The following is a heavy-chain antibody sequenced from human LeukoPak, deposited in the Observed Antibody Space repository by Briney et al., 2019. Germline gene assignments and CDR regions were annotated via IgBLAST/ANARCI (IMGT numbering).Heavy chain of an antibody. J-gene: IGHJ4*02. V-gene: IGHV3-53*01. CDR1: GFTVNSNY. D-gene: IGHD5-18*01. CDR2: IYSDGNT. Sequence: RGSLRLSCAASGFTVNSNYMSWVRQAPGRGLEWVSIIYSDGNTYYADSVRGRFTISRDNSKNTLYLQMNSLRVADTAVYYCARAVRGYSYVLGYWGQGTLVTVSS. CDR3: ARAVRGYSYVLGY.